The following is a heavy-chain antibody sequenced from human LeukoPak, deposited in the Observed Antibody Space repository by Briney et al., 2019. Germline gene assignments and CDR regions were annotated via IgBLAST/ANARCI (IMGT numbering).Heavy chain of an antibody. CDR2: IKQNGSEK. V-gene: IGHV3-7*01. CDR3: ARDESGPAD. Sequence: GGSLRLSCAASGFTFTTFWMSWVRQAPGRGLEWVANIKQNGSEKSYVDSVKGRFTISRDNAKKSLYLQMNSLRVEDTGLYYCARDESGPADWGQGTLVTVSS. CDR1: GFTFTTFW. J-gene: IGHJ4*02. D-gene: IGHD3-3*01.